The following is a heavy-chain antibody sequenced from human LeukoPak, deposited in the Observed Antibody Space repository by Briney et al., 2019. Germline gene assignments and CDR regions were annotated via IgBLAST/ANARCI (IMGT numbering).Heavy chain of an antibody. J-gene: IGHJ6*02. D-gene: IGHD3-9*01. Sequence: KPSETLSLTCTVSGGSISSYYWSWIRQPPGKGLEWIGYIYYSGSINYNPSLKSRVTISVDTSKNQFSLKLSSVTAADTAVYYCARLRLVSYGMDVWGQGTTVTVSS. CDR3: ARLRLVSYGMDV. CDR2: IYYSGSI. V-gene: IGHV4-59*08. CDR1: GGSISSYY.